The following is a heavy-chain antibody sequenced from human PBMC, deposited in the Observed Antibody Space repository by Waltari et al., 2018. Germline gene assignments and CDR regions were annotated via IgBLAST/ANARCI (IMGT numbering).Heavy chain of an antibody. Sequence: QVQLVESGGGVVQPRGSLRLSCAASGFTFNRYGMHWVRQAPGKGLEWVAFIRYDGSNKYYVDSVKGRFTISRDNSKNTLHLQMNSLSEEDTAVYYCARPGWEPDYFDYWGQGTLVTVSS. D-gene: IGHD1-26*01. V-gene: IGHV3-30*02. J-gene: IGHJ4*02. CDR1: GFTFNRYG. CDR2: IRYDGSNK. CDR3: ARPGWEPDYFDY.